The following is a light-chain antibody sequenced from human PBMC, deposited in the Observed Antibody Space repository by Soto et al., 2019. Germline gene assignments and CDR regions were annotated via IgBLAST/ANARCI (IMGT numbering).Light chain of an antibody. Sequence: QSALTQPPSASGSPGQSVTISCTGSSSDVGGYNCVSWFQQHPGKAPKLMIFEDIKRPSGVPDRFSASKSGNTASLTVSVLQAEDEADYYCSSYGGSDNLIFGGGTKLTVL. J-gene: IGLJ2*01. CDR2: EDI. CDR3: SSYGGSDNLI. V-gene: IGLV2-8*01. CDR1: SSDVGGYNC.